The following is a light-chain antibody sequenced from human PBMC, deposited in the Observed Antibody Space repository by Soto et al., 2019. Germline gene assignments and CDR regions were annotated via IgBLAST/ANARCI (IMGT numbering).Light chain of an antibody. CDR1: QNVRSN. CDR2: GAS. J-gene: IGKJ4*01. V-gene: IGKV3-15*01. Sequence: EIVMTQSPATLSVSPGERATLSCRASQNVRSNLAWYQQKPGQAPRLLIYGASTMATGVPARFSGSGSGTEFTLTISSLQSEDFAVYYCQQYTDWPLTFGGGTKVEIK. CDR3: QQYTDWPLT.